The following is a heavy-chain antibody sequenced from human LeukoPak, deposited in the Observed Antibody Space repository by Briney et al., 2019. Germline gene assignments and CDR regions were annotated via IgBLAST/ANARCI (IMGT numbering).Heavy chain of an antibody. CDR3: AKSGGAYGDYAYFDY. V-gene: IGHV3-23*01. Sequence: GGSLRLSCAASGFTFSSYAMSWVRQAPGKGLEWVSAISGSGGSTYYADSVKGRFTISRDNSKNTLYLQMNSLRAEDTAVYYCAKSGGAYGDYAYFDYWGQGTLVTVSS. D-gene: IGHD4-17*01. CDR2: ISGSGGST. J-gene: IGHJ4*02. CDR1: GFTFSSYA.